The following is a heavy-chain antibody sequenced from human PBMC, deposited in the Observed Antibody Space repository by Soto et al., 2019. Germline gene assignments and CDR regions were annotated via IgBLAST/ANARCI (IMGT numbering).Heavy chain of an antibody. CDR1: GGAFSGYY. Sequence: SETLSLTCAVYGGAFSGYYWSWIRQPPGKGLEWIGEINHSGSTNYNPSLKSRVPISVDTSKNQFSLKLSSVTAADTAVYYCARARTIVYYYGMDVWGQGTTVTVSS. CDR3: ARARTIVYYYGMDV. D-gene: IGHD3-10*01. V-gene: IGHV4-34*01. CDR2: INHSGST. J-gene: IGHJ6*02.